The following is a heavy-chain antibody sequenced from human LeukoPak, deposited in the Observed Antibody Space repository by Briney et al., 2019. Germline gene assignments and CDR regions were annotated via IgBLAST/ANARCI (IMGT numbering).Heavy chain of an antibody. D-gene: IGHD5-18*01. CDR3: AKDISPGYSYGYSAFDI. CDR2: ISWNSGTI. J-gene: IGHJ3*02. CDR1: GFTFDDYA. Sequence: GGSLRLSCAASGFTFDDYAMHWVRQAPGKGLEWVSGISWNSGTIGYADSVKGRFTISRDNAKNSLYLQMNSLRAEDTALYYCAKDISPGYSYGYSAFDIWGQGTMVTVSS. V-gene: IGHV3-9*01.